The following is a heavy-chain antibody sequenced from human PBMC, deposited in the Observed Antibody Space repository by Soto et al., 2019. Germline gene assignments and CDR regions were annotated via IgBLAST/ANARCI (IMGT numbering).Heavy chain of an antibody. CDR2: VYYSGST. Sequence: PSETLSLTCAVSGGSISSGGYSWSWIRQPPGKGLEWIGYVYYSGSTNYNPSLKSRVTISVDTSKNQFSLKLTSVTTADTAVYYCARAHDGSGSAVGYWGQGTLVTVSS. CDR3: ARAHDGSGSAVGY. J-gene: IGHJ4*02. CDR1: GGSISSGGYS. D-gene: IGHD3-22*01. V-gene: IGHV4-61*08.